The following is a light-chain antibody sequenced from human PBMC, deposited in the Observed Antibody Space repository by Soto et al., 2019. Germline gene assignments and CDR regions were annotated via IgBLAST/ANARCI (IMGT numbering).Light chain of an antibody. J-gene: IGLJ2*01. CDR3: CSYAGRYTRI. Sequence: QSALTQPRSVSGSPGQSVTISCTGTSSDVGAYQYVSWYQQHPGKAPKLMVYDVNKRPSGVPDRFSGSKSGDTASLTIFGLQAEDEADYYCCSYAGRYTRIFGGGTSSPS. V-gene: IGLV2-11*01. CDR1: SSDVGAYQY. CDR2: DVN.